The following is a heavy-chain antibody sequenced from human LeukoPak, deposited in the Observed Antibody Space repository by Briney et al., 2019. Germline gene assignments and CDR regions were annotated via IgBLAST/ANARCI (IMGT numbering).Heavy chain of an antibody. V-gene: IGHV3-48*02. CDR2: ISSSSSTI. D-gene: IGHD4-17*01. J-gene: IGHJ4*02. Sequence: PGGSLRLSCAASGFTFSGYTMNWVRQAPGKGLEWISYISSSSSTIFYADSVKGRFTISRDNAMNSLYLQMNSLRDEDTAVYYCAGGSMTTMTRWGQGTLVTVSS. CDR3: AGGSMTTMTR. CDR1: GFTFSGYT.